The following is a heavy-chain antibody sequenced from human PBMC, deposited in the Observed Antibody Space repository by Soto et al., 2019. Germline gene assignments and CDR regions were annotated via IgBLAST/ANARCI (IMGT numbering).Heavy chain of an antibody. J-gene: IGHJ6*02. D-gene: IGHD3-16*01. CDR3: ARGGLSFGGLES. CDR2: IGTAGDT. V-gene: IGHV3-13*04. Sequence: EVQLVESGGGLVQPGGSLRLSCAASGFTFSSYDMHWVRQATGKGLEWVSAIGTAGDTYYPGSVKGRFTISRENAKNSLDLQMNSLRAGDTAVYCCARGGLSFGGLESWGQGTTVTVSS. CDR1: GFTFSSYD.